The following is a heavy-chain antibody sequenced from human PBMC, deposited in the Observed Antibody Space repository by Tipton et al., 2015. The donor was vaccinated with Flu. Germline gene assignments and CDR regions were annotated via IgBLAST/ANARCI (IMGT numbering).Heavy chain of an antibody. CDR1: GGSISNYY. V-gene: IGHV4-59*01. J-gene: IGHJ4*02. CDR3: ARDKALVPGSLWY. Sequence: TLSLTCTVSGGSISNYYWNWIRQPPGKGLEWIGYVYYTGSTNYNASLKSRVTMSLDTSKTQFSLKLSSVTAADTAVYYCARDKALVPGSLWYWGQGTLVTVSS. CDR2: VYYTGST. D-gene: IGHD2-2*01.